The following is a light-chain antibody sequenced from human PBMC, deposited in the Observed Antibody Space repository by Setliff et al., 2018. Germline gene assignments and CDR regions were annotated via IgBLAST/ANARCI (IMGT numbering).Light chain of an antibody. CDR2: EVT. J-gene: IGLJ1*01. V-gene: IGLV2-14*03. CDR1: SNDIGYCNF. Sequence: QSVLTQPASVSGSPGQSITIACTGTSNDIGYCNFVSWYQQYPGKHPKLLIYEVTNRPSVVSNRFSGSKSGNTASLTISGLQAEDESDYYCNSYTGTTTPYVFGTGTKVTVL. CDR3: NSYTGTTTPYV.